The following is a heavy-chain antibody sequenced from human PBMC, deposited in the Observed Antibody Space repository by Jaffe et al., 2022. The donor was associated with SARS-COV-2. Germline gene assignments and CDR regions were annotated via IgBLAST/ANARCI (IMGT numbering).Heavy chain of an antibody. Sequence: QVQLVESGGGVVQPGRSLRLSCAASGFTFSSYGMHWVRQAPGKGLEWVAVIWYDGSNKYYADSVKGRFTISRDNSKNTLYLQMNSLRAEDTAVYYCARGGIYDYGDYGVNYYYGMDVWGQGTTVTVSS. CDR1: GFTFSSYG. D-gene: IGHD4-17*01. V-gene: IGHV3-33*01. CDR2: IWYDGSNK. J-gene: IGHJ6*02. CDR3: ARGGIYDYGDYGVNYYYGMDV.